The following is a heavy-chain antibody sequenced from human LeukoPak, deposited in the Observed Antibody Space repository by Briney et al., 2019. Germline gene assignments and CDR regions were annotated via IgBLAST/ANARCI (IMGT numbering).Heavy chain of an antibody. CDR2: IYPGDSDT. CDR1: GYSFTSYW. V-gene: IGHV5-51*01. D-gene: IGHD2-15*01. J-gene: IGHJ4*02. CDR3: AGHPDCSGGSCYHGQYYFDY. Sequence: GESLKISCKGSGYSFTSYWIGWVRQMPGKGLEWMGIIYPGDSDTRYSPSFQGQVTISADKSISTAYLQWSSLKASDTAMYYCAGHPDCSGGSCYHGQYYFDYWGQGTLVTVSS.